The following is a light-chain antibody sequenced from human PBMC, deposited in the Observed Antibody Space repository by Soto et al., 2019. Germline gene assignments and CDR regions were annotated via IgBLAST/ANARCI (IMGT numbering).Light chain of an antibody. CDR2: GNS. CDR1: SSNIGAGYD. J-gene: IGLJ1*01. CDR3: QSYDSSLSFYV. V-gene: IGLV1-40*01. Sequence: QSVLTQPPSVSRAPGQRVTISCTGSSSNIGAGYDVHWYQQLPGTAPKLLIYGNSNRPSGVPDRFSGSKSGTSATLAITGLQAEDEADYYCQSYDSSLSFYVFGTGTKVTVL.